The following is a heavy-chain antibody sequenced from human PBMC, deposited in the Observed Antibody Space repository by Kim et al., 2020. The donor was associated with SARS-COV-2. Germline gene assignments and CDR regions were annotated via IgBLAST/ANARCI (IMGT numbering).Heavy chain of an antibody. CDR1: GGSISSGGYY. CDR3: ARAFTIFGVVISYFDY. D-gene: IGHD3-3*01. Sequence: SETLSLTCTVSGGSISSGGYYWSWIRQHPGKGLEWIGYIYYSGSTYYNPSLKSRVTISVDTSKNQFSLKLSSVTAADTAVYYCARAFTIFGVVISYFDYWGQGTLVTVSS. J-gene: IGHJ4*02. CDR2: IYYSGST. V-gene: IGHV4-31*03.